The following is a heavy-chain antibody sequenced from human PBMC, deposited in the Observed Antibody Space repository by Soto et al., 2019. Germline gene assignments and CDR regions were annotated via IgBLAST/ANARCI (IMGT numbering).Heavy chain of an antibody. V-gene: IGHV3-30*18. D-gene: IGHD3-10*01. CDR1: GFTFSSYG. CDR2: ISYDGSNK. Sequence: QVQLVESGGGVVQPGRSLRLSCAASGFTFSSYGTHWVRHAPGKGLEWVAVISYDGSNKYYTDSVKGRFTISRDNSKNTLYLQMNSLRAEDTAVYYSAKDYYGSGSYLRAPVDVWGQGTTVTVS. J-gene: IGHJ6*02. CDR3: AKDYYGSGSYLRAPVDV.